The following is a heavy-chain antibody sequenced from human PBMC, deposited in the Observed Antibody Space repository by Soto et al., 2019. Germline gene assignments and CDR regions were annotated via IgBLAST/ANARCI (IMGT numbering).Heavy chain of an antibody. D-gene: IGHD3-16*01. CDR2: VSATGKSA. V-gene: IGHV3-23*01. CDR1: GFTFNSYV. Sequence: EVQLLESGGGLVQPGGSLRLSCAASGFTFNSYVLSWVRQAPGKGLEWVSAVSATGKSAHYGDSVRGRFTISRDNSKTTLYRQMNSLRAEDRGIYHCARRGEPAFWGQGTLVTVSS. J-gene: IGHJ4*02. CDR3: ARRGEPAF.